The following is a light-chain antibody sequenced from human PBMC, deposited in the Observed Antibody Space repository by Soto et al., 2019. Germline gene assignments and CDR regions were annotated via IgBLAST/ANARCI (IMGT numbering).Light chain of an antibody. CDR3: QQLNTYPIT. CDR2: GAS. CDR1: QGISSY. V-gene: IGKV1-9*01. Sequence: IQLTQSLSSRSASVGDGVTITCRASQGISSYLAWYQQKPGKAPKLLIYGASTLEGGVPFRFSGSGSGTDFTLIISSVQPEDFATYYCQQLNTYPITFGQGTRLEIK. J-gene: IGKJ5*01.